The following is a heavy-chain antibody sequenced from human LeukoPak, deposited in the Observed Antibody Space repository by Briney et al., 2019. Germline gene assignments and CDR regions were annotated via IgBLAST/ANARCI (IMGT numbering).Heavy chain of an antibody. CDR1: GGSISSYD. D-gene: IGHD3-10*01. Sequence: AETLTLTCTVSGGSISSYDWSWIRQPPGKGLEWIGHIYYSRSTNYNASPKSRVTISVDTAKTQFSLKLSSVTAEDTAVYYCARDPRYYGRGDAFWIWGQGVMVTV. CDR3: ARDPRYYGRGDAFWI. J-gene: IGHJ3*02. V-gene: IGHV4-59*01. CDR2: IYYSRST.